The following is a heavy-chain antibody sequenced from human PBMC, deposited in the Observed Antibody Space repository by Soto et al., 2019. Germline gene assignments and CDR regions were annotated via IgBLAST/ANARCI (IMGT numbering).Heavy chain of an antibody. CDR2: ISYDGSNK. CDR3: AKVRPRGGFLATATTNGMDV. D-gene: IGHD3-3*01. Sequence: PWGTLRLSCAASGFTFSSYGMHWVRQPPGKGLEWVALISYDGSNKSYVDSLMGRFTISRDNSKKKLFLQMLSPRTAAPAVYYFAKVRPRGGFLATATTNGMDVWGQGTTVTVSS. V-gene: IGHV3-30*18. J-gene: IGHJ6*02. CDR1: GFTFSSYG.